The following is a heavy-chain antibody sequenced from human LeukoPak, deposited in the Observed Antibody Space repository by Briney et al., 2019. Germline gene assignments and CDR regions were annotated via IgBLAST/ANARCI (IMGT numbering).Heavy chain of an antibody. D-gene: IGHD3-22*01. Sequence: SVKVSCKASGGTFSSYAISWVRQAPGQGLEWMGGIIPIFGTANYAQKFQGRVTITTDESTSTAYMELSSLRSEDTAVYYCARDKYYDSFGAFDIWGQGTMVTVSS. CDR3: ARDKYYDSFGAFDI. V-gene: IGHV1-69*05. CDR2: IIPIFGTA. J-gene: IGHJ3*02. CDR1: GGTFSSYA.